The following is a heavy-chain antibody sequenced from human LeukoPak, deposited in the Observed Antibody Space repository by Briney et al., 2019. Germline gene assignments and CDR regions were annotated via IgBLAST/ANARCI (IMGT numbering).Heavy chain of an antibody. Sequence: GGSLRLSCAASGFTFSSYSMNWVRQAPGKGLEWVSSISSSSSYIYYADSVKGRFTISRDNAKNSLYLQMNSLRAEDTAVYYCASRSCGGATQWINYLSCYYYYMDVWGKGTTVTVSS. CDR2: ISSSSSYI. CDR3: ASRSCGGATQWINYLSCYYYYMDV. V-gene: IGHV3-21*01. J-gene: IGHJ6*03. CDR1: GFTFSSYS. D-gene: IGHD1-26*01.